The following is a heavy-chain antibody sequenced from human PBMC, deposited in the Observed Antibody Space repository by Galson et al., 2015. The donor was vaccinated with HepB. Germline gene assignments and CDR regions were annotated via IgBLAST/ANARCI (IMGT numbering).Heavy chain of an antibody. CDR3: ARDSAVGAPTSPPAFDY. Sequence: SVKVSCKASGGTFSSYAISWVRQAPGQGLEWMGGIIPIFGTANYAQKFQGRVTITADESTSTAYMELSSLRSEDTAVYYCARDSAVGAPTSPPAFDYWGQGTLVTVSS. D-gene: IGHD1-26*01. J-gene: IGHJ4*02. CDR2: IIPIFGTA. CDR1: GGTFSSYA. V-gene: IGHV1-69*13.